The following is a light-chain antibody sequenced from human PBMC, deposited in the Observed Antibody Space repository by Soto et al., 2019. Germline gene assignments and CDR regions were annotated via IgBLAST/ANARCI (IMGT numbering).Light chain of an antibody. CDR1: NIGDKR. J-gene: IGLJ1*01. CDR2: YDS. Sequence: YELTQPPSVSVAPEKTATITCGGDNIGDKRVHWYRQKPGQGPVLLISYDSDRPSGIPERFSGSNSGNTATLTISRVEDGDEADYYCQVWDIMTDNYVFGGGTKLTVL. CDR3: QVWDIMTDNYV. V-gene: IGLV3-21*04.